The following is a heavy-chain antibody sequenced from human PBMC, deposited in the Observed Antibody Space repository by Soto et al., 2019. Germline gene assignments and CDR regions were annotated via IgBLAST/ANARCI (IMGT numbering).Heavy chain of an antibody. CDR2: INHSGST. CDR3: ARGQYYYGSGSPLDYWYYGMDV. CDR1: GGSFSGYY. D-gene: IGHD3-10*01. Sequence: PSETLSLTCAVYGGSFSGYYWSWIRQPPGKGLEWIGEINHSGSTNYNPSLKSRVTISVDTSKNQFSLKLSSVTAADTAVYYCARGQYYYGSGSPLDYWYYGMDVWGQGTTVTVSS. V-gene: IGHV4-34*01. J-gene: IGHJ6*02.